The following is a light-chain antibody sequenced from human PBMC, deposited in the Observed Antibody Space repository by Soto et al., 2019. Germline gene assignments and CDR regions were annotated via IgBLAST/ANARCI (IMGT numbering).Light chain of an antibody. CDR2: GAA. V-gene: IGKV1-39*01. J-gene: IGKJ4*01. CDR3: QQSYNIQALT. CDR1: QNIRNY. Sequence: DIQMTQSPSSLSASVGDRVAITCRASQNIRNYLNWYQQKPGKAPKVLIYGAASLQSGGPSRFSGSGSGTTFTLTINSLQPEDYATYYCQQSYNIQALTFGGGTKVEIK.